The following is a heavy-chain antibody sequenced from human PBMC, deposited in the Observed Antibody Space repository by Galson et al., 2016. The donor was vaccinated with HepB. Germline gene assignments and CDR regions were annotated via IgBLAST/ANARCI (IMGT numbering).Heavy chain of an antibody. V-gene: IGHV3-15*07. CDR2: IKTKSDGGTT. Sequence: SLRLSCAASGFTFSNAWMNWVRQAPGKGLEWVGRIKTKSDGGTTDYAAPVKGRFTISRDESKNTLYLQMNSLRTEDTAVYYCTTDLGGGYPFEYWGQGTLVTVSS. CDR3: TTDLGGGYPFEY. CDR1: GFTFSNAW. D-gene: IGHD5-12*01. J-gene: IGHJ4*02.